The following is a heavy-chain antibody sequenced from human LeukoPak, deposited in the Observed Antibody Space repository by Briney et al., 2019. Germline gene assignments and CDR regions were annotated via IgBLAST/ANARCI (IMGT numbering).Heavy chain of an antibody. CDR3: ARGQDGPRMNY. V-gene: IGHV3-48*03. J-gene: IGHJ4*02. CDR1: GFTFSNHE. Sequence: PGGSLRLSCAASGFTFSNHEMNWVRQAPGKGLEWISYISGSGSTTYYSDSVKGRFAISRDNAKKSLYLQMNSLRVEDTAVYYCARGQDGPRMNYWGQGTLVTVSS. CDR2: ISGSGSTT. D-gene: IGHD5-24*01.